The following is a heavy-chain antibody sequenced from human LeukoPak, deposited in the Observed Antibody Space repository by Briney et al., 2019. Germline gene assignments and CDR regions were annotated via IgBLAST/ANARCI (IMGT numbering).Heavy chain of an antibody. V-gene: IGHV3-30*04. CDR3: AKHQGSSGWYSPFDY. CDR1: GFTFSSYA. D-gene: IGHD6-19*01. Sequence: HPGRSLRLSCAASGFTFSSYAMHWVRQAPGKGLEWVAVISYDGSNKYYADSVKGRFTISRDNSKNTLYLQMNSLRAEDTAVYYCAKHQGSSGWYSPFDYWGQGTLVTVSS. J-gene: IGHJ4*02. CDR2: ISYDGSNK.